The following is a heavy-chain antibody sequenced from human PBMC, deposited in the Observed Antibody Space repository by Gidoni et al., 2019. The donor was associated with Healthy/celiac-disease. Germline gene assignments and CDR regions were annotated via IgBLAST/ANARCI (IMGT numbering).Heavy chain of an antibody. D-gene: IGHD6-19*01. CDR1: GFTFSSYS. V-gene: IGHV3-21*01. J-gene: IGHJ5*02. CDR3: ARDGAVAGMGRWFDP. CDR2: ISSSSSYI. Sequence: EVQLVESGGGLVKPGGSLRLSCAASGFTFSSYSMNWVRQAQGKGLEWVSSISSSSSYIYYADSVKGRFTISRDNAKNSLYLQMNSLRAEDTAVYYCARDGAVAGMGRWFDPWGQGTLVTVSS.